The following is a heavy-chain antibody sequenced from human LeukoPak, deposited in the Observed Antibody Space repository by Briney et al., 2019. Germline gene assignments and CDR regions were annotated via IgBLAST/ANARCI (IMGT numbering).Heavy chain of an antibody. CDR2: ISYDGSNK. CDR1: GFTXSSYA. Sequence: XSCXXXGFTXSSYAMHWVRQAPGKGLEWVAVISYDGSNKYYADSVKGRFTISRDNSKNTLYMQMNSLRAEDTAGYYCARDCPYQVVPPPPLYYFDYWGQGTLVTVSS. CDR3: ARDCPYQVVPPPPLYYFDY. J-gene: IGHJ4*02. D-gene: IGHD2-2*01. V-gene: IGHV3-30-3*01.